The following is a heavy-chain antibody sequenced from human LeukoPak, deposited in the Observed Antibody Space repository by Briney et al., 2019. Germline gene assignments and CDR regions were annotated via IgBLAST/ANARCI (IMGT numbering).Heavy chain of an antibody. D-gene: IGHD6-19*01. CDR3: ANALSSGWYFDY. CDR2: ISYDGSNR. Sequence: SGGSLRLSCAASGFTFSSYGMHWVRQAPGKGLEWVAVISYDGSNRYYADSVKGRFTISRDNSKSTLYLQMNSLRAEDTAVYYCANALSSGWYFDYWGQGTLVTVSS. V-gene: IGHV3-30*18. J-gene: IGHJ4*02. CDR1: GFTFSSYG.